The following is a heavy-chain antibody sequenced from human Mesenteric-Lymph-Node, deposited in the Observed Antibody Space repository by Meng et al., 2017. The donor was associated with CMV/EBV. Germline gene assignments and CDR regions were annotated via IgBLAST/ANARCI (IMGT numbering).Heavy chain of an antibody. CDR3: ARDGWVDTAMVNGYYGMDV. Sequence: ASVKVSCKASGYTFTSYGISWVRQAPGQGLEWMGWISAYNGNTNYAQKLRGRVTMTTDTSTSTAYMELRSLRSDDTAVYYCARDGWVDTAMVNGYYGMDVWGQGTTVTVS. CDR1: GYTFTSYG. D-gene: IGHD5-18*01. V-gene: IGHV1-18*01. CDR2: ISAYNGNT. J-gene: IGHJ6*02.